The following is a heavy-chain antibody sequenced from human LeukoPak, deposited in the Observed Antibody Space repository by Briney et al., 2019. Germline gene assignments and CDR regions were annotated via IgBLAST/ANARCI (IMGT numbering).Heavy chain of an antibody. CDR3: ARVTAYCGGDCYSDY. CDR1: GYTFTSYD. D-gene: IGHD2-21*02. J-gene: IGHJ4*02. Sequence: ASVKVSCKASGYTFTSYDINWVRQATGQGLEWMGWMNPNSGNTGYAQKFQGRGTMTRNTSISTAYMELSSLRSEDTALYYCARVTAYCGGDCYSDYWGQGTLVTVSS. V-gene: IGHV1-8*01. CDR2: MNPNSGNT.